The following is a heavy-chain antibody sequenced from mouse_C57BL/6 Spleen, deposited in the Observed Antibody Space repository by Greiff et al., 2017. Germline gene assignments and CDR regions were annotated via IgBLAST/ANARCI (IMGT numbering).Heavy chain of an antibody. CDR1: GYTFTDYN. V-gene: IGHV1-18*01. D-gene: IGHD1-1*01. J-gene: IGHJ1*03. CDR3: ARGTFITTVVASDWYFDV. CDR2: INPNNGGT. Sequence: VQLQQSGPELVKPGASVKIPCKASGYTFTDYNMDWVKQSHGKSLEWIGDINPNNGGTIYNQKFKGKATLTVDKSSSTAYMELRSLTSEDTAVYYCARGTFITTVVASDWYFDVWGTGTTVTVSS.